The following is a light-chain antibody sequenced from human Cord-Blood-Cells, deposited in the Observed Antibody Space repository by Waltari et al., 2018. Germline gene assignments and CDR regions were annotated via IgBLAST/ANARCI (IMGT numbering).Light chain of an antibody. V-gene: IGKV4-1*01. CDR1: QSVIYSSNNKND. CDR3: KQYYSTPCT. J-gene: IGKJ3*01. Sequence: DVVMTHVPDSLAVSLGVRGTMKFKSCQSVIYSSNNKNDLAWSQQKPGQPPTLPIYWASTRESGVPDRCSGSGSGTYFTRTISSLTAEDVAVYYRKQYYSTPCTLGPGTKVDIK. CDR2: WAS.